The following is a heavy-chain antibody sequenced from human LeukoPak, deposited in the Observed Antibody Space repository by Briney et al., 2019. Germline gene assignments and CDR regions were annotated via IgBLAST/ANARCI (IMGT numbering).Heavy chain of an antibody. D-gene: IGHD1-20*01. CDR2: IYYSGST. CDR1: GGSISSYY. CDR3: ARSPHDNWNDARYYFDY. J-gene: IGHJ4*02. Sequence: SETLSLTCTVSGGSISSYYWSWIRQPPGKGLEGIGYIYYSGSTNYNPSLKSRVTISVDTSKNQFSLKLSSVTAADTAVYYCARSPHDNWNDARYYFDYWGQGTLVTVSS. V-gene: IGHV4-59*01.